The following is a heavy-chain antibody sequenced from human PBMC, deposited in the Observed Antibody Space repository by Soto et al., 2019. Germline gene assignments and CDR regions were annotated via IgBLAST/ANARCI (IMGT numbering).Heavy chain of an antibody. CDR3: ARDPDGLDGYCSSTSCYDGMDV. V-gene: IGHV3-30-3*01. CDR2: ISYDGSNK. J-gene: IGHJ6*02. Sequence: GGSLRLSCAASGFTFSSYAMHWVRQAPGKGLEWVAVISYDGSNKYYADSVKGRFTISRDNSKNTLYLQMNSLRAEDTAVYYCARDPDGLDGYCSSTSCYDGMDVWGQGTTVTVSS. CDR1: GFTFSSYA. D-gene: IGHD2-2*01.